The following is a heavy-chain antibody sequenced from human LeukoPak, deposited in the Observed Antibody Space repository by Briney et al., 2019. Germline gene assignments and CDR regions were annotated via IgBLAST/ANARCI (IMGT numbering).Heavy chain of an antibody. D-gene: IGHD3-22*01. Sequence: SETLSLTCAVSGYSISSGYYWGWIRQPPGKGLEWIGSISHSGSTYYNPSLKSRVTISVDTSKNQFSLKLSSVTAADTAVYYCARGWRSGYYLFGFWGQGTLVTVSS. CDR1: GYSISSGYY. J-gene: IGHJ4*02. V-gene: IGHV4-38-2*01. CDR2: ISHSGST. CDR3: ARGWRSGYYLFGF.